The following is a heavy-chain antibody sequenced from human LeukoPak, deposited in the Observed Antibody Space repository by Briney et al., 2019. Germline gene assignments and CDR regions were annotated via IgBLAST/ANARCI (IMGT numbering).Heavy chain of an antibody. CDR1: GYSISRGYY. D-gene: IGHD1-20*01. Sequence: SETLSLTCGVSGYSISRGYYWAWIRQPPEKGLEWIGTIYHIGSTYYNPSLESRVTISVDTSKNEFSLNLNSVTAADTAVYYCARAGRIITSGIDYWGQGALVTVSS. CDR2: IYHIGST. CDR3: ARAGRIITSGIDY. V-gene: IGHV4-38-2*01. J-gene: IGHJ4*02.